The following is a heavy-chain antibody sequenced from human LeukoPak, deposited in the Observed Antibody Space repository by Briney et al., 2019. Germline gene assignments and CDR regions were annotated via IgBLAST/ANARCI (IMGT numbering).Heavy chain of an antibody. J-gene: IGHJ4*02. Sequence: ASVRVSCKASGYTISDYFMHWVRQAPGQGLEWMGWINPNSGGTNYAQKFQGRVTMTRDTSISTAYMELSRLRSDDTAVYYCARSYYDSRRSSYFDYWGQGTLVTVSS. V-gene: IGHV1-2*02. CDR2: INPNSGGT. D-gene: IGHD3-22*01. CDR1: GYTISDYF. CDR3: ARSYYDSRRSSYFDY.